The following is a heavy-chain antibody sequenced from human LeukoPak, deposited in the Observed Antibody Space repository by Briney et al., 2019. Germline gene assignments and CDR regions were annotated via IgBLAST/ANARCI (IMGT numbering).Heavy chain of an antibody. CDR2: IYYSGST. CDR3: HSNLLTPVWYFDY. V-gene: IGHV4-59*12. J-gene: IGHJ4*02. D-gene: IGHD3-16*01. CDR1: GGSISTYY. Sequence: PSETLSLTCTVSGGSISTYYWSWLRQPPGKGLEWIGYIYYSGSTIYNPSLQSRVTISVDTSKKQFSLKLSSVTAADTAVYYCHSNLLTPVWYFDYWGQGTLVTVSS.